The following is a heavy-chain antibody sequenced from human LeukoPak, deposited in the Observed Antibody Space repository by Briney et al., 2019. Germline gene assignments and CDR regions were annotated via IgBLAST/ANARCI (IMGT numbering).Heavy chain of an antibody. CDR2: ISYDGSNK. CDR1: GFTFSSYA. D-gene: IGHD6-13*01. V-gene: IGHV3-30*04. CDR3: ARDPHPPQLVLYYFDY. Sequence: GGSLRLSCAASGFTFSSYAMHWVRQAPGKGLEWVAVISYDGSNKYYADSVKGRFTIPRDNSKNTLYLQMNSLRAEDTAVYYCARDPHPPQLVLYYFDYWGQGTLVTVSS. J-gene: IGHJ4*02.